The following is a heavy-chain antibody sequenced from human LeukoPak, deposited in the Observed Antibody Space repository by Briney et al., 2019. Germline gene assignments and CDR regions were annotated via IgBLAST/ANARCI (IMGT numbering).Heavy chain of an antibody. CDR2: ISGSGGST. CDR3: AKSLTKYYYDSSGCS. J-gene: IGHJ4*02. D-gene: IGHD3-22*01. Sequence: PGGSLRLSCAASGFTFSSYAMSWVRQAPGKGLEWVSAISGSGGSTYYADSVKGRFTISRDNSKNTLYLQMNGLRAEDTAVYYCAKSLTKYYYDSSGCSWGQGTLVTVSS. V-gene: IGHV3-23*01. CDR1: GFTFSSYA.